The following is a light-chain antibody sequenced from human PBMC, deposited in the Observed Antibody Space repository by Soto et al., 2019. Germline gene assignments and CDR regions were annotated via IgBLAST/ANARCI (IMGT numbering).Light chain of an antibody. CDR1: QSVSSSY. Sequence: EFVLTQSPGTLSLSPGESATLSCRASQSVSSSYIAWYQQKPGQAPRLLIYGPSSRATGIPDRSSGSGSGTDFTLNISRLEPEDFAVYYCQQFRSSPPRITFGQGTRLEIK. CDR2: GPS. V-gene: IGKV3-20*01. J-gene: IGKJ5*01. CDR3: QQFRSSPPRIT.